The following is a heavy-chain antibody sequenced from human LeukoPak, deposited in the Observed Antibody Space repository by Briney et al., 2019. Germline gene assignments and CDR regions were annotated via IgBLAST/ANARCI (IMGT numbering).Heavy chain of an antibody. V-gene: IGHV4-61*01. CDR2: IYHSGST. J-gene: IGHJ5*02. CDR1: GGSVSSGSYY. Sequence: PSETLSLTCTVSGGSVSSGSYYWSWIRQPPGKGLEWIGEIYHSGSTNYNPSLKSRVTISVDKSKNQFSLKLSSVTAADTAVYYCARVDYDSSGYWSDWFDPWGQGTLVTVSS. CDR3: ARVDYDSSGYWSDWFDP. D-gene: IGHD3-22*01.